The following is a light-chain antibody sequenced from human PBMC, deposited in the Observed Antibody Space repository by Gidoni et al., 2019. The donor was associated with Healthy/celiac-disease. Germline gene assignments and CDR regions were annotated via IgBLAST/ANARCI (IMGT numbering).Light chain of an antibody. CDR1: QSVSSY. CDR2: DAS. V-gene: IGKV3-11*01. CDR3: QQRSNWPCT. J-gene: IGKJ2*02. Sequence: VLKQSPATLSLSPGERDTLYCRASQSVSSYLAWYQQKPGQAPRLLIYDASKCATGVPARFSGSGSVTDFTLTISSLGPEDFAVYYCQQRSNWPCTFGQGTKLEIK.